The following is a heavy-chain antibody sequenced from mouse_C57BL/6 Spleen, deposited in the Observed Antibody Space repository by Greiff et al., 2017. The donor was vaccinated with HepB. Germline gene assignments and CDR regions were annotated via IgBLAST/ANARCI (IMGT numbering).Heavy chain of an antibody. CDR3: ARCYYYGSPSYAMDY. CDR2: IHPNSGST. J-gene: IGHJ4*01. CDR1: GYTFTSYW. D-gene: IGHD1-1*01. V-gene: IGHV1-64*01. Sequence: QVQLQQPGAELVKPGASVKLSCKASGYTFTSYWMHWVKQRPGQGLEWIGMIHPNSGSTNYNEKFKSKATLTVDKSSSTAYMQLSSLTSEDSAVYYCARCYYYGSPSYAMDYWGQGTSVTVSS.